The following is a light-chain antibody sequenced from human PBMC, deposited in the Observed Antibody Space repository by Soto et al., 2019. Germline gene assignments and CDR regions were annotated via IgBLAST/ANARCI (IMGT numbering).Light chain of an antibody. J-gene: IGKJ1*01. CDR1: QSVSYY. CDR3: QQYHKSPRT. V-gene: IGKV3-20*01. CDR2: DAS. Sequence: EIVLSQPPGTLSLSPGERATLSCRASQSVSYYLEWYQQKPGQAPRLLIYDASSRATGVPARFSGSGSGTDFTLTISRLEPEDFAVYYCQQYHKSPRTFGQGTKVDIK.